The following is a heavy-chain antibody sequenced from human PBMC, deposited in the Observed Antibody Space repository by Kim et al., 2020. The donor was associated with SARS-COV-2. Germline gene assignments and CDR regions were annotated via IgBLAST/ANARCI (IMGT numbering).Heavy chain of an antibody. V-gene: IGHV1-3*01. Sequence: QGRVTITRDTSASTAYMELSSLRSEDTAVYYCARGGSGSYYNYYYYGMDVWGQGTTVTVSS. J-gene: IGHJ6*02. CDR3: ARGGSGSYYNYYYYGMDV. D-gene: IGHD3-10*01.